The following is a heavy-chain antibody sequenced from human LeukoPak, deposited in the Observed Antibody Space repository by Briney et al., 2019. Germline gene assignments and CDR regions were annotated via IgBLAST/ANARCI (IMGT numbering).Heavy chain of an antibody. Sequence: SGPTLLNPTQTLTLTFTFSGFSLYTRGVGVGWVRQPPGKALEYLALIYWDDDKRYSPSLKNRLAIIKDTSRSQVVLIMTSVDPEDTATYYCAHRRAHPGMWDGGYFDYWGQGALVTVSA. CDR1: GFSLYTRGVG. J-gene: IGHJ4*02. D-gene: IGHD1-26*01. CDR2: IYWDDDK. CDR3: AHRRAHPGMWDGGYFDY. V-gene: IGHV2-5*02.